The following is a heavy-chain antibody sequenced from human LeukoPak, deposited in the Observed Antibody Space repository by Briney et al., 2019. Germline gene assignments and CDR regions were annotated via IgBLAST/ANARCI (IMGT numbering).Heavy chain of an antibody. Sequence: ASVKVSCKASGYSFTDYYIHWVRLAPGQGLEWMGWINPNSGATNYAQKFQGRVTLTRDTSISTAYMDLSRLRSDDTAVYYCAREGDVVADVNWFDPWGQGTLVTVSS. V-gene: IGHV1-2*02. CDR2: INPNSGAT. D-gene: IGHD2-2*01. CDR3: AREGDVVADVNWFDP. CDR1: GYSFTDYY. J-gene: IGHJ5*02.